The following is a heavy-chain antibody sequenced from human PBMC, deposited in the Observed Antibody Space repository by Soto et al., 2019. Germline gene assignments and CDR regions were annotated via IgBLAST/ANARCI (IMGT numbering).Heavy chain of an antibody. V-gene: IGHV3-48*03. J-gene: IGHJ4*02. D-gene: IGHD6-13*01. CDR3: VRFGGAAAGPGDY. Sequence: PGRSLSFSCVASEFTFSRYEMNWVRQAPGKGLAWVSYISSSGTTIYYTDSAKGRFTISRDNAKKSLYLQMNSLRAEDTAVYYCVRFGGAAAGPGDYWGQGTLVTGTS. CDR1: EFTFSRYE. CDR2: ISSSGTTI.